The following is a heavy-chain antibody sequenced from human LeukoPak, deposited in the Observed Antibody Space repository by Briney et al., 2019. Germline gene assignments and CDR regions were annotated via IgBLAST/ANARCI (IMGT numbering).Heavy chain of an antibody. V-gene: IGHV3-30-3*01. D-gene: IGHD6-19*01. Sequence: GGSLRLSCAASGFTFSSYAMHWVRQAPGKGLEWVAVISYDGSNKYYADSVKGRLTISRDNSKNTLYLQMNSLRAEDTAVYYCAKDRAPLAVADTSFDYWGQGTLVTVSS. CDR2: ISYDGSNK. CDR3: AKDRAPLAVADTSFDY. CDR1: GFTFSSYA. J-gene: IGHJ4*02.